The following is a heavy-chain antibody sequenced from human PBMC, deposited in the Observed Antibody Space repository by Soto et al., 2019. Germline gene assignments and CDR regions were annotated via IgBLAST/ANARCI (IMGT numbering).Heavy chain of an antibody. V-gene: IGHV4-34*01. J-gene: IGHJ4*02. CDR1: GGSFSGYY. D-gene: IGHD6-19*01. Sequence: PSETLSLTCAVYGGSFSGYYWSWIRQPPGKGLEWIGEINHSGSTNYNPSLKSRVTISVDTSKNQLSLKLSSVTAADTAVYYCAGGPGIVVDGVDYWGQGTLVTVSS. CDR3: AGGPGIVVDGVDY. CDR2: INHSGST.